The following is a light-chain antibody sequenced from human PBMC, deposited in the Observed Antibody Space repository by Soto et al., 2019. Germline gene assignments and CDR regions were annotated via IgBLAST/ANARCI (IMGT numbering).Light chain of an antibody. CDR2: KAS. Sequence: DIQMTQSPSTLSASVGDRVTITCRASQSISSWLAWYQQKPGKAPKVLIYKASSLESGVPSRFSCSGSGTEFTLTISRLQSDDFATYYSKQYNSYTLPFGKGIKV. CDR3: KQYNSYTLP. CDR1: QSISSW. V-gene: IGKV1-5*03. J-gene: IGKJ1*01.